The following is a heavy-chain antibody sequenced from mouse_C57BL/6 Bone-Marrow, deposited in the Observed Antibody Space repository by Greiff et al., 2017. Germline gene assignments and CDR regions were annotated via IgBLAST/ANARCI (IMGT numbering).Heavy chain of an antibody. Sequence: VKLVESGPELVKPGASVKLSCKASGYTFTSYDINWVKQRPGQGLEWIGWIYPRDGSTKYNEKFKGKATLIVDTSSRTAYMELQSLTSEDSAVYFCARLEFDGSSGDWYFDVWGTGTTVTVSS. CDR2: IYPRDGST. CDR3: ARLEFDGSSGDWYFDV. D-gene: IGHD1-1*01. V-gene: IGHV1-85*01. CDR1: GYTFTSYD. J-gene: IGHJ1*03.